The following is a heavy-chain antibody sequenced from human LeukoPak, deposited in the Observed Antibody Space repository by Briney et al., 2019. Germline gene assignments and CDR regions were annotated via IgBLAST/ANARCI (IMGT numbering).Heavy chain of an antibody. CDR3: ARGLRDGYINYWYFDL. CDR2: INPNSGGT. J-gene: IGHJ2*01. V-gene: IGHV1-2*02. D-gene: IGHD5-24*01. CDR1: GYTFTGYY. Sequence: ASVKVSCKASGYTFTGYYMHWVRQAPGQGLEWRGWINPNSGGTNYAQKLQGRVTMTTDTSTSTAYMELRSLRSDDTAVYYCARGLRDGYINYWYFDLWGRGTLVTVSS.